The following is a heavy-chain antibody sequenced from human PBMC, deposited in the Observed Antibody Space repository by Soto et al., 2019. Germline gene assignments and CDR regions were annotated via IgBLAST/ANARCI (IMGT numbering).Heavy chain of an antibody. CDR3: LRDQRHWNEFADQ. CDR2: ISQDGAIA. J-gene: IGHJ4*02. Sequence: VQLVESGGGLGQPGGSRRLSCAASGFAFGSYWMHWVRQAPGKGLVWVSRISQDGAIATQADSVKGRFTISRDNAKNTLFLQMNSLRADDTAVYYCLRDQRHWNEFADQWGQGTLVTVSS. V-gene: IGHV3-74*01. D-gene: IGHD1-1*01. CDR1: GFAFGSYW.